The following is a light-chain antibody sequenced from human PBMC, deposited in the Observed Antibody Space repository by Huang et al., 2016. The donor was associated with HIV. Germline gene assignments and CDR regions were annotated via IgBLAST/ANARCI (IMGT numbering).Light chain of an antibody. CDR3: QHSYVSLGYT. J-gene: IGKJ2*01. V-gene: IGKV1-39*01. Sequence: DIQMTQSPSSLSASVGDRVTLTCRTSQDIGSHLNWYQHRPGRVPKLLIYVSSTLQSGVPSRFSGGGSGTDFTLTISNLQPEDFATYYCQHSYVSLGYTFGQGTKLEI. CDR1: QDIGSH. CDR2: VSS.